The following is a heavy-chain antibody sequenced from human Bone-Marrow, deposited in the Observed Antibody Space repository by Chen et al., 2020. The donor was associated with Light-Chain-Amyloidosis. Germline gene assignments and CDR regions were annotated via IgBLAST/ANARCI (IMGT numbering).Heavy chain of an antibody. V-gene: IGHV3-30-3*01. CDR3: ARAPGYDFPFDY. D-gene: IGHD5-12*01. CDR2: ISYDGSNK. J-gene: IGHJ4*02. Sequence: QVQLVESGGGVVQPGRSLRLSCAASGFTFSSYAMHWVRQAPGKGLEWVAVISYDGSNKYYADSVKGRFTISRDNSNNTLYLQMNSLRAEDTAVYYCARAPGYDFPFDYWGQGTLVTVSS. CDR1: GFTFSSYA.